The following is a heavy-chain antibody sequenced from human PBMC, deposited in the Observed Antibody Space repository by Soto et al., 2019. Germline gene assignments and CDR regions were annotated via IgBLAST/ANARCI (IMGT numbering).Heavy chain of an antibody. D-gene: IGHD2-2*01. V-gene: IGHV4-59*02. CDR2: VCSSGST. CDR3: AHGALNDPSMYQLVPGPVDY. CDR1: GGSVSSFC. Sequence: SETLSLTCYVSGGSVSSFCWTWIRQSPGKGLESIAYVCSSGSTNYNPSLESRVAISLDTSKNQFSLRLTSVTAADTATYYCAHGALNDPSMYQLVPGPVDYWGQGTLVTVSS. J-gene: IGHJ4*02.